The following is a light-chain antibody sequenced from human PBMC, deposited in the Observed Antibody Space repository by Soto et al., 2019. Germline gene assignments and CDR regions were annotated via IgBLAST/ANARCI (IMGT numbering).Light chain of an antibody. V-gene: IGKV1-8*01. J-gene: IGKJ3*01. CDR1: QGISSY. CDR3: QQYYSYPKA. CDR2: AAS. Sequence: AIRMTQSPSSLSASTGDRVTITCRASQGISSYLAWYQQKPGKAPKLLIYAASTLKSEVLSRFSGSGSGTDLTFTISCRQSEDFANYYCQQYYSYPKALGPGTKVDIQ.